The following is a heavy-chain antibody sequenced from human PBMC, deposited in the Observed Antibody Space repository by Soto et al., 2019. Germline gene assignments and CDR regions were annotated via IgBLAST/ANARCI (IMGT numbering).Heavy chain of an antibody. Sequence: SETLSLTCSVSGGSISSGPYSWGWIRQPPGEGLEWIGTFYYSESTYYNPSLEGRVTISVDTSKNQFSLKVSSVTVADTAVYYCARLGGYCSSTSCYGFYGMDVWGQGTTVTVSS. D-gene: IGHD2-2*01. CDR2: FYYSEST. V-gene: IGHV4-39*01. CDR3: ARLGGYCSSTSCYGFYGMDV. CDR1: GGSISSGPYS. J-gene: IGHJ6*02.